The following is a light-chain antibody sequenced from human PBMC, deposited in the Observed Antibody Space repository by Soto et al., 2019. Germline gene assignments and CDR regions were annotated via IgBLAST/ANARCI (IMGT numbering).Light chain of an antibody. CDR3: LQDYNYPRT. J-gene: IGKJ1*01. V-gene: IGKV1-6*01. CDR2: AAS. CDR1: LDIRDD. Sequence: AIQMTQSPSSLSASVGDRVTITCRASLDIRDDLGWYQEKPGKAPKLLIYAASSLQTGVPSRFSGSGSGTDFSLTISSLQPEDSATYYCLQDYNYPRTFGQGTKVEIK.